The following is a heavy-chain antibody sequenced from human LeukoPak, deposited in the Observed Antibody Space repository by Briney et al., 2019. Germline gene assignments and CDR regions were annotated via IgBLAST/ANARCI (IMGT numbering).Heavy chain of an antibody. CDR3: ARGRGHIVVVTSDY. D-gene: IGHD2-21*02. J-gene: IGHJ4*02. CDR2: ISSSSSYI. V-gene: IGHV3-21*01. Sequence: GGSLRLSCAASGFTFSSYSMNWVRQAPGKGLEWVSSISSSSSYIYYADSVKGRFTISRDNAKNSLYLQMNNLRAEDTAVYYCARGRGHIVVVTSDYWGQGTLVTVSS. CDR1: GFTFSSYS.